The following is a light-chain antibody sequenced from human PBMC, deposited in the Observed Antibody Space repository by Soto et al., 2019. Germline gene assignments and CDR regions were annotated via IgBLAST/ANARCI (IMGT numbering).Light chain of an antibody. Sequence: EIVMTQSPATLSVSPGERATLSCRASQSVSSNLAWYQQKLGQAPRLLIYGASTKATGIPARFSGSGSGTEFTLTISSLQSEDFAVYYCQQYNDWPGYTFGQGTKLEIK. CDR3: QQYNDWPGYT. V-gene: IGKV3-15*01. CDR2: GAS. CDR1: QSVSSN. J-gene: IGKJ2*01.